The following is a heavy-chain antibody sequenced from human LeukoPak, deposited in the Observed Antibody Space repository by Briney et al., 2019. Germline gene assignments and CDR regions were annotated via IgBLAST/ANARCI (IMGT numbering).Heavy chain of an antibody. CDR2: INPNSGGT. D-gene: IGHD4-17*01. Sequence: GASVKVSCKASGYTYTGYYMHWVRQAPGQGLEWMGWINPNSGGTNYAQKFQGRVTMTRDTSISTAYMELSRLRSDDTAVYYCARDGWGGDYDDAFDIWGQGTMVTVSS. CDR3: ARDGWGGDYDDAFDI. J-gene: IGHJ3*02. CDR1: GYTYTGYY. V-gene: IGHV1-2*02.